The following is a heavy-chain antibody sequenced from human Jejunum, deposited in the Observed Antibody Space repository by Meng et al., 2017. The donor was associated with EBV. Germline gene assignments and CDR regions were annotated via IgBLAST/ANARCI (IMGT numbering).Heavy chain of an antibody. CDR2: VSAYNGNT. D-gene: IGHD6-19*01. J-gene: IGHJ4*02. Sequence: QVQLVQSGAEVKKPGASVKVSCKASGYTFTNYACHWLRQGPGQGFEWMGWVSAYNGNTEYPQKFQGRVAMTTDTSTTTVYMELRSLRPDDTATYYCVRTSVYSSGFSDFWGQGTLVTVSS. CDR3: VRTSVYSSGFSDF. CDR1: GYTFTNYA. V-gene: IGHV1-18*01.